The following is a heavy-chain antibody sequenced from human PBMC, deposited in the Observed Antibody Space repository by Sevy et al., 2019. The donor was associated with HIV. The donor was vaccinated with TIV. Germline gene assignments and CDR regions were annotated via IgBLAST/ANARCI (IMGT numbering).Heavy chain of an antibody. V-gene: IGHV4-59*08. CDR3: ARHRPYYCYYMDV. CDR1: GGSISSYY. Sequence: SETLSLTCTVSGGSISSYYWSWIRQPPGKGLEWIGYIYYSGSTNYNPSLKSRVTISVDTSKNQFSLKLSSVTAADTAVYYCARHRPYYCYYMDVWGKGTTVTVSS. CDR2: IYYSGST. J-gene: IGHJ6*03.